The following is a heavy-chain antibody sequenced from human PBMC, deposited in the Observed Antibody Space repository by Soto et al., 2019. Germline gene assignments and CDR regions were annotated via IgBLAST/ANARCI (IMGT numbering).Heavy chain of an antibody. J-gene: IGHJ3*02. CDR1: GLTVSGKKY. CDR2: LYDVDGT. V-gene: IGHV3-53*01. D-gene: IGHD4-17*01. CDR3: ASWHLREHAYDI. Sequence: DVQLVESGGGLIQPGESLRLSCAAFGLTVSGKKYMAWVRQAPVKGLEWISALYDVDGTYYADSVKGRFTTSRDSSKTTVYRQMNSLRPDDTAVYYCASWHLREHAYDIWGQGTTVTVSS.